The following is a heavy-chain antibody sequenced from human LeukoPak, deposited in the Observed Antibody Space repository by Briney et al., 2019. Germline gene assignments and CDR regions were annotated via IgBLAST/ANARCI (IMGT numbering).Heavy chain of an antibody. D-gene: IGHD2-2*01. CDR1: GNYW. CDR2: INSDGSWT. J-gene: IGHJ4*02. Sequence: GGSLRLSCAASGNYWMHWVRQAQGKGLVWVSHINSDGSWTTYVDSVKGRFTISKDNAKNMVYLQMNNLRAEDTAVYYCVSFYETYWGRGTLVTVSS. V-gene: IGHV3-74*01. CDR3: VSFYETY.